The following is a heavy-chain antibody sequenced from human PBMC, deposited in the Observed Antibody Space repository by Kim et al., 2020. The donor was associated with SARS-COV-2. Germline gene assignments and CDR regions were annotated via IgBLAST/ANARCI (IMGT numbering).Heavy chain of an antibody. CDR2: WYN. J-gene: IGHJ4*02. CDR3: ARDRGELDY. V-gene: IGHV6-1*01. D-gene: IGHD1-26*01. Sequence: WYNDDAVSVKSRITINPDTSKNQFSRQLNSVTPEDTAVYYCARDRGELDYWGQGTLVTVSS.